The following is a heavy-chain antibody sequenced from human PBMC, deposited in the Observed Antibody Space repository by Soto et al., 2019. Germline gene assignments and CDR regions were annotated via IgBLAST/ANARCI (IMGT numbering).Heavy chain of an antibody. J-gene: IGHJ4*02. CDR1: GFTFSSYG. CDR3: AKGALLWFGELLGGPDY. V-gene: IGHV3-30*18. CDR2: ISYDGSNK. Sequence: QVQLVESGGGVVQPGRSLRLSCAASGFTFSSYGMPWVRKSQGKGLEWVAVISYDGSNKYYADSLKGRFTISRDNSKNTLYLQMHSLRAEDTAVYYCAKGALLWFGELLGGPDYWGQGPLVTVSS. D-gene: IGHD3-10*01.